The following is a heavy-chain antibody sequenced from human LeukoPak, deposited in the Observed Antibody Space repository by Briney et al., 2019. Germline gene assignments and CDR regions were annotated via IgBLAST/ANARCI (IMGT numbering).Heavy chain of an antibody. CDR2: ISDTGANT. Sequence: GGSPRLSCAASGFTFSSYAMSWVHQAPGKGLEWVSAISDTGANTYYADSVKGRFTISRDNSKNTLYLQMNSLRAEDTAIYYCAKDDYGYWFDPWGQGTLVTVSS. J-gene: IGHJ5*02. D-gene: IGHD3-16*01. CDR1: GFTFSSYA. V-gene: IGHV3-23*01. CDR3: AKDDYGYWFDP.